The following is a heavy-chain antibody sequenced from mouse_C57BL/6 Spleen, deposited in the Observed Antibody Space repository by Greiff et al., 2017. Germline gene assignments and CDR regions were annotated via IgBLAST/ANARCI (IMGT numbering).Heavy chain of an antibody. D-gene: IGHD2-3*01. V-gene: IGHV1-82*01. J-gene: IGHJ4*01. CDR3: ARSDDVDYYAMDY. Sequence: QVQLKESGPELVKPGASVKISCKASGYAFSSSWMNWVKQRPGKGLEWIGRIYPGDGDTNYNGKFKGKATLTADKSSSTAYMQLSSLTSEDSAVYVCARSDDVDYYAMDYWGQGTSVTVSS. CDR1: GYAFSSSW. CDR2: IYPGDGDT.